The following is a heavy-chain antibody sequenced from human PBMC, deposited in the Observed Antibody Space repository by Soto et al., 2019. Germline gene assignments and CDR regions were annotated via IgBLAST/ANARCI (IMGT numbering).Heavy chain of an antibody. CDR3: AHQLYNDDWYFDL. J-gene: IGHJ2*01. CDR2: IYWDDDK. CDR1: GFSLSTSGAG. Sequence: QITLKESGPTLVKPTQTLTLTCTFSGFSLSTSGAGVGWIRQPPGKALEWLAVIYWDDDKRYSPSLKSRLTIIKDTSNNQVVLTMTNIDPVDTATYYCAHQLYNDDWYFDLWGRGTLVTVSS. D-gene: IGHD1-1*01. V-gene: IGHV2-5*02.